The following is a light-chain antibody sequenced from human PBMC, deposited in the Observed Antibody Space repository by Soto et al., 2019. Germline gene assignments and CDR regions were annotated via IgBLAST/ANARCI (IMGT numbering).Light chain of an antibody. V-gene: IGLV2-14*03. J-gene: IGLJ2*01. Sequence: QSALTQPASVSGSPGQSITISCTGITTYLGGNNDVSWYQQHPGKVPKLILFAVSSRHSGVSDRFSGSKSGNMASLTISGLDADDEDDYYCSPYTTSNVVSGGGTQLTVL. CDR2: AVS. CDR1: TTYLGGNND. CDR3: SPYTTSNVV.